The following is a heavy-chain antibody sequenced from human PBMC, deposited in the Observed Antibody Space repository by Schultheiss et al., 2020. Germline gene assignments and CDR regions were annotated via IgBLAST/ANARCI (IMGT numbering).Heavy chain of an antibody. J-gene: IGHJ3*02. CDR1: GGSISSSSSF. V-gene: IGHV4-39*01. CDR3: ARAPYTTVTTAFDI. CDR2: LYYSGST. D-gene: IGHD4-17*01. Sequence: SATLSLTCTVSGGSISSSSSFWGWIRQPPGKGLEWIGTLYYSGSTYYNPSLKSRVTISVDTSKNQFSLKLNSVAAADTAVYYCARAPYTTVTTAFDIWGQGTMVNGSS.